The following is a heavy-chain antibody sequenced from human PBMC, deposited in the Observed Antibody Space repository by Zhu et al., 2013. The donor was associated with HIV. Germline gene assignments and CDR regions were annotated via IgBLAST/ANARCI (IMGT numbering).Heavy chain of an antibody. CDR3: ARYLGYCSGGSCYGPPGAFDI. CDR1: GFTFSSYA. CDR2: ISYDGSNK. J-gene: IGHJ3*02. Sequence: VQLVESGGGVVQPGRSLRLSCAASGFTFSSYAMHWVRQAPGKGLEWVAVISYDGSNKYYADSVKGRFTISRDNSKNTLYLQMNSLRAEDTAVYYCARYLGYCSGGSCYGPPGAFDIWGQGTMVTVSS. D-gene: IGHD2-15*01. V-gene: IGHV3-30-3*01.